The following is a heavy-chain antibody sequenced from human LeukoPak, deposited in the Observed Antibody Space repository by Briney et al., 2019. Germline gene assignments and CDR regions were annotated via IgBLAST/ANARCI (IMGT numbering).Heavy chain of an antibody. Sequence: PGGSLRLSCAASGFTVSSNYMSWVRQAPGKGLEWVSGISYNSGGRGYADSVKGRFTISRDNAKNSLYLQMNSLRSEDTALYYCAKDSIGEASGGMDVWGQGTTVTVSS. CDR2: ISYNSGGR. V-gene: IGHV3-9*01. D-gene: IGHD3-10*01. CDR3: AKDSIGEASGGMDV. J-gene: IGHJ6*02. CDR1: GFTVSSNY.